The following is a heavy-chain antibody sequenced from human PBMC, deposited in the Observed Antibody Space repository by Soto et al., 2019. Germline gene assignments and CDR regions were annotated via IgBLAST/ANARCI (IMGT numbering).Heavy chain of an antibody. V-gene: IGHV4-34*01. CDR3: ARGRYGSGSYYAGSWFDP. D-gene: IGHD3-10*01. Sequence: NPSETLSLTCAVYGGSFSGYYWSWIRQPPGKGLEWIGEINHSGSTNYNPSLKSRVTIPVDTSKNQFSLKLSSVTAADTAVYYCARGRYGSGSYYAGSWFDPWGQGTLVTVSS. J-gene: IGHJ5*02. CDR2: INHSGST. CDR1: GGSFSGYY.